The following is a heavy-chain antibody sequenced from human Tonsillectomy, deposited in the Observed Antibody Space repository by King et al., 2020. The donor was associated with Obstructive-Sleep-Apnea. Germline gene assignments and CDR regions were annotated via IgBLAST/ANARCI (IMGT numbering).Heavy chain of an antibody. CDR3: ARGSGWYESGFDY. V-gene: IGHV3-9*01. CDR2: ISWNSGSI. Sequence: DVQLVESGGGLVQPGRSLRLSCAASGFTFDDYAMHWVRQAPGKGLEWVSGISWNSGSIGYADSVKGRFTISRDKAKNSLSLQMNSLRAEDTALYYCARGSGWYESGFDYWGQGTLVTVSS. J-gene: IGHJ4*02. CDR1: GFTFDDYA. D-gene: IGHD6-19*01.